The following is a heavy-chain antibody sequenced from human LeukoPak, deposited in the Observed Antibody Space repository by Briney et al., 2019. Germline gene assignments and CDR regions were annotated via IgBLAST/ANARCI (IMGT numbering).Heavy chain of an antibody. J-gene: IGHJ4*02. Sequence: SQTLSLTCTVSGGSISSGSYYWSWIRQPAGKGLEWIGRIYTSGSTNYNPSLKSRVTISVDTSKSQFSLKLSSVTAADTAVYYCAREDTGVFDYWGQGTLVTVSS. D-gene: IGHD7-27*01. V-gene: IGHV4-61*02. CDR2: IYTSGST. CDR1: GGSISSGSYY. CDR3: AREDTGVFDY.